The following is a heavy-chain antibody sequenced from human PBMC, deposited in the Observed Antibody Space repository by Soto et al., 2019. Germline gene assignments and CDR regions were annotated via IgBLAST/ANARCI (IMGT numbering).Heavy chain of an antibody. Sequence: GGSLRLSCTASGLTFSNYGMTWVRQAPGKGLEWVSTIGGSGITTYYADSVKGRFTISRDNSGNTLNLQMNSLRADDTAVYHCARVQMLYGISKIAGWFDSWGQGTLVTVSS. CDR3: ARVQMLYGISKIAGWFDS. V-gene: IGHV3-23*01. CDR2: IGGSGITT. D-gene: IGHD2-2*02. CDR1: GLTFSNYG. J-gene: IGHJ5*01.